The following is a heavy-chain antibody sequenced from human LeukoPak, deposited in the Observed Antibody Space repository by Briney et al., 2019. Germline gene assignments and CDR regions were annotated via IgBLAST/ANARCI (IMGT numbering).Heavy chain of an antibody. CDR1: GGSFSGYY. V-gene: IGHV4-34*01. CDR3: ARGESRYYNILTGYYIGRDYYYYYMDV. J-gene: IGHJ6*03. Sequence: SETLSLTCAAYGGSFSGYYWNWIRQPPGKGLEWIGEINLSGSTNYNPSLKSRVTISVDTSKNQFSLKLSSVTAADTAVYYCARGESRYYNILTGYYIGRDYYYYYMDVWGKGTTVTVSS. CDR2: INLSGST. D-gene: IGHD3-9*01.